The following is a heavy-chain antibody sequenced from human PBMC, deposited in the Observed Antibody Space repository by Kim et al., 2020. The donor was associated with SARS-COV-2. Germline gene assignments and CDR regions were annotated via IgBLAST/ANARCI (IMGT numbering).Heavy chain of an antibody. V-gene: IGHV3-23*01. CDR2: ITGSGGDT. D-gene: IGHD3-22*01. CDR3: AKADYYDSAGYHTWKAFDP. CDR1: GFTFHDYG. J-gene: IGHJ5*02. Sequence: GGSLRLSCAASGFTFHDYGMAWVRQAPGKGLEWVSLITGSGGDTYYADSVKGRFTISRDNSQNILFLQMNGLRAEDSAVYFCAKADYYDSAGYHTWKAFDPWGQGTLVTVSS.